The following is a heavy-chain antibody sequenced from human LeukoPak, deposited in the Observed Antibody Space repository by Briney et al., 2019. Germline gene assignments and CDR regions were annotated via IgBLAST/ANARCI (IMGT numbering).Heavy chain of an antibody. CDR3: ARLLRNCIGGSCYSSGLDY. V-gene: IGHV5-51*01. Sequence: GESLKISCKGSGYSFTYYWIGWVRQMPGKGLEWMGIIYPDDSDSRYSPSFQGQVTMSADKSIRTAYLQWSSLKASDTAIYYCARLLRNCIGGSCYSSGLDYWGQGTLVTVSS. J-gene: IGHJ4*02. CDR1: GYSFTYYW. CDR2: IYPDDSDS. D-gene: IGHD2-15*01.